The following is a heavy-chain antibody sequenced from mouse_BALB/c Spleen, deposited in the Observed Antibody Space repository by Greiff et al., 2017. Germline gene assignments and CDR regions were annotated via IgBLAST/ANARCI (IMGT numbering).Heavy chain of an antibody. J-gene: IGHJ2*01. D-gene: IGHD2-4*01. V-gene: IGHV7-3*02. CDR3: ARDRRYDYDGYYFDY. CDR2: IRNKANGYTT. Sequence: EVQRVESGGGLVQPGGSLRLSCATSGFTFTDYYMSWVRQPPGKALEWLGFIRNKANGYTTEYSASVKGRFTISRDNSQSILYLQMNTLRAEDSATYYCARDRRYDYDGYYFDYWGQGTTLTVSS. CDR1: GFTFTDYY.